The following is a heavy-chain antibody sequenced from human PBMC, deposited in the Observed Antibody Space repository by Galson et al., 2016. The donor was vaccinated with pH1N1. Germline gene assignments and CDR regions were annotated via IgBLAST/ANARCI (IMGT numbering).Heavy chain of an antibody. D-gene: IGHD1-26*01. CDR1: GFTFADYG. CDR2: ISFDGRNK. V-gene: IGHV3-30*03. CDR3: ASSRGSYMTYFQR. Sequence: SLRLSCAASGFTFADYGMHWVRQTPGRGLEWVAVISFDGRNKNYAESVEGRFTISRDNSNNTVSLEMNILRPEDSAVYYCASSRGSYMTYFQRWGRGTLVTVSS. J-gene: IGHJ1*01.